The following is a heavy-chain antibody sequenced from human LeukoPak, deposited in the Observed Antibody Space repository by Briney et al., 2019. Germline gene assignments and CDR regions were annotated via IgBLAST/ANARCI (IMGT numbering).Heavy chain of an antibody. D-gene: IGHD2-2*01. Sequence: GGSLRLSCAASGFTFSSYSMNWVRQAPGKGLEWVSSISSSSSYIYCADSVKGRFTISRDNAKNSLYLQMNSLRAEDTAVYYCARALYCSSTSCLYGMDVWGQGTTVTVSS. CDR3: ARALYCSSTSCLYGMDV. CDR1: GFTFSSYS. V-gene: IGHV3-21*01. CDR2: ISSSSSYI. J-gene: IGHJ6*02.